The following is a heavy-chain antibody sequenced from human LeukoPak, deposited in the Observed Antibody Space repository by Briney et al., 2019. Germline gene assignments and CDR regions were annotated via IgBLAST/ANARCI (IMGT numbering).Heavy chain of an antibody. CDR3: ARVAKYYYGSETYYFFDY. CDR2: IKQDGSEK. CDR1: GFTFSDYY. Sequence: GGSLRPSCAASGFTFSDYYMSWIRQAPGKGLEWVANIKQDGSEKYYMDSVKGRFTISRDTAKNSLYLQMNGLRVEDTAVYYCARVAKYYYGSETYYFFDYWGQGTLVTVSS. J-gene: IGHJ4*02. D-gene: IGHD3-10*01. V-gene: IGHV3-7*01.